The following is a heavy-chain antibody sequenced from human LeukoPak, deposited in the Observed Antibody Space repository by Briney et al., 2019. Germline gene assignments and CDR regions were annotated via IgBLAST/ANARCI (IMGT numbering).Heavy chain of an antibody. CDR1: GYTFTSYG. J-gene: IGHJ4*02. V-gene: IGHV1-18*01. CDR3: ARADELYYDILTGYYISPLGGRMGPLDY. D-gene: IGHD3-9*01. Sequence: GASVKVSRKGSGYTFTSYGISWVRQPPGQGLEWVGWVSAYNSNTNYEQKVQGRVTMTTDTSTSTAYMELRRLRSDDTAVYSCARADELYYDILTGYYISPLGGRMGPLDYWGQGTLVTVSS. CDR2: VSAYNSNT.